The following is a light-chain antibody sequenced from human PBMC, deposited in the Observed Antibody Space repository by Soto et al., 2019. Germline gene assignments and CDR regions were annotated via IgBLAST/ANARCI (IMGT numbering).Light chain of an antibody. CDR2: DTS. V-gene: IGKV3-20*01. J-gene: IGKJ5*01. Sequence: EIVMTQSSATLSLSPGERATLSCISSQSISSNLAWYQQKPGQAPRLLLYDTSMRATGIPARFSGSGSGTDFTLTISRLEPEDFAVYYCQQCGSSPITFGQGTRLEI. CDR1: QSISSN. CDR3: QQCGSSPIT.